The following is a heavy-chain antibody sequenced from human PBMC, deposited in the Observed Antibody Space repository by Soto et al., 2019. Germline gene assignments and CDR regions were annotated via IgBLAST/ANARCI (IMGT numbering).Heavy chain of an antibody. J-gene: IGHJ4*02. CDR1: GFTFNNYA. Sequence: PGGSLRLSCTASGFTFNNYAMSWVRQAPGKGLEWVSIISGTGGGTWYADSVKGRFTISRDNSKNTLYVQMNSLRADDTAVYYCAKEGTMSGFGEFPDYWGQGTQVTVSS. CDR3: AKEGTMSGFGEFPDY. D-gene: IGHD3-10*01. V-gene: IGHV3-23*01. CDR2: ISGTGGGT.